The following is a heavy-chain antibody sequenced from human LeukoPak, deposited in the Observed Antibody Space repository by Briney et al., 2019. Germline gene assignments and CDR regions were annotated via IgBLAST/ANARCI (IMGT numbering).Heavy chain of an antibody. Sequence: ASVKVSCKSSGYTFTTYGISWMRQAPGQSLEWMGWISPHNSNTKYAQKLQGRVTMTTDTSTNTACMEVRSLRSDDTAVYYCAREAPVAAGSDAFDIWGQGTMVTVSS. D-gene: IGHD6-19*01. CDR1: GYTFTTYG. J-gene: IGHJ3*02. CDR2: ISPHNSNT. CDR3: AREAPVAAGSDAFDI. V-gene: IGHV1-18*01.